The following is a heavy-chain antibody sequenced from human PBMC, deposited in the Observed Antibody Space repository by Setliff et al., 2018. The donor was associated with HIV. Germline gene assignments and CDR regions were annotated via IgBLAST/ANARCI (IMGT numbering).Heavy chain of an antibody. CDR2: IHYSGSS. D-gene: IGHD2-2*01. CDR3: AAWGPRYTYAPFFFDS. Sequence: SETLSLTCAVYGGSITGHYWSWIRQPPGKGLEWIGYIHYSGSSNYNPSLKSRVSISVDASKNQFSLRLSSVTAADTAVYYCAAWGPRYTYAPFFFDSWGQGTLVTVSS. J-gene: IGHJ4*02. V-gene: IGHV4-59*11. CDR1: GGSITGHY.